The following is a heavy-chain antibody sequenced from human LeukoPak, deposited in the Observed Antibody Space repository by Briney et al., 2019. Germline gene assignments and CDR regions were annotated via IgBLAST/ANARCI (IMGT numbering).Heavy chain of an antibody. V-gene: IGHV3-11*01. D-gene: IGHD3-10*01. CDR3: ARGVQGAGPFDY. J-gene: IGHJ4*02. CDR1: GFIFSDYY. CDR2: ISNSGTMI. Sequence: GGSLRLSCAASGFIFSDYYMSWIRQAPGKGLEWVSYISNSGTMIYYRDSVKGRFTVSRDNAKNSLYLQMNSLRAEDTAVYYCARGVQGAGPFDYWGQGSLVTVSS.